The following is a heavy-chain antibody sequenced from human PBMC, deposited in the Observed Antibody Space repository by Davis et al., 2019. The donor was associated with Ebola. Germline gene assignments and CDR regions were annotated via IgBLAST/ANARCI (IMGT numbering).Heavy chain of an antibody. CDR3: ARRITGTTSPFDY. V-gene: IGHV1-2*02. CDR1: GYTFTGYY. Sequence: ASVKVSCKASGYTFTGYYMHWVRQAPGQGLEWMGWINPNSGGTNYAQKFQGRVTMTRDTSISTAYMELSRLRSDDTAVYYCARRITGTTSPFDYWGQGTLVTVSS. D-gene: IGHD1-7*01. CDR2: INPNSGGT. J-gene: IGHJ4*02.